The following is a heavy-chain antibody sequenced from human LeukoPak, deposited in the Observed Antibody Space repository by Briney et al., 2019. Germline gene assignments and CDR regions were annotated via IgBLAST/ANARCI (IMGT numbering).Heavy chain of an antibody. CDR1: GGSISSYY. CDR3: ARAGRWEGRPHAFDI. D-gene: IGHD1-26*01. V-gene: IGHV4-59*01. CDR2: IYYSGIT. Sequence: PWETLSLTCTVSGGSISSYYWDWIRQPPGKGLDWIGYIYYSGITNYNPSLKSRVTISVDTSKSQFSIKLSSVTAADTGVYFCARAGRWEGRPHAFDIWGQGTMVTVSS. J-gene: IGHJ3*02.